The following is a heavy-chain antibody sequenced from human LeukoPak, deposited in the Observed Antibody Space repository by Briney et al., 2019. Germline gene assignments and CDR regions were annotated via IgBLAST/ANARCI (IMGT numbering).Heavy chain of an antibody. Sequence: PGGSLRLSCAASGFTFSSYEMNWVRQAPGKGLEWVSYISSSGSTIYYADSVKGRFTISRDNAKNSLYLQMNSLRAEDTAVYYCARGGTRHYDILTGYYLITHDFDYWGQGTLVTVSS. D-gene: IGHD3-9*01. V-gene: IGHV3-48*03. CDR3: ARGGTRHYDILTGYYLITHDFDY. CDR1: GFTFSSYE. CDR2: ISSSGSTI. J-gene: IGHJ4*02.